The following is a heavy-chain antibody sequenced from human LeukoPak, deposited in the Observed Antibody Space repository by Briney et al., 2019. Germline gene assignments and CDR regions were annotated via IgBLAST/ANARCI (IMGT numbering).Heavy chain of an antibody. CDR1: GGSISSSSYY. CDR3: AKDPINWDARRYSDY. CDR2: IYYSGST. J-gene: IGHJ4*02. D-gene: IGHD1-20*01. V-gene: IGHV4-39*07. Sequence: SETLSLTCTVSGGSISSSSYYWGWIRQPPGKGLEWIGSIYYSGSTYYNPSLKSRVTISVDTSKNQFSLKLSSVTAADTAVYYCAKDPINWDARRYSDYWGQGTLVTVSS.